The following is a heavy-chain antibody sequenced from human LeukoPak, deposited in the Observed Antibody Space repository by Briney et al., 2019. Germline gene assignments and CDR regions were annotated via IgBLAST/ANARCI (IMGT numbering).Heavy chain of an antibody. D-gene: IGHD4-17*01. CDR1: GGSFSGYY. J-gene: IGHJ6*02. CDR2: TNHSGST. V-gene: IGHV4-34*01. Sequence: PSETLSLTCAVYGGSFSGYYWSWIRQPPGKGLEWIGETNHSGSTNYNPSLKSRVTISVDTSKNQFSLKLNSVTAADTAVYFCAGGQTTVTTFKFYYYGMDVWGQGTTVTVSS. CDR3: AGGQTTVTTFKFYYYGMDV.